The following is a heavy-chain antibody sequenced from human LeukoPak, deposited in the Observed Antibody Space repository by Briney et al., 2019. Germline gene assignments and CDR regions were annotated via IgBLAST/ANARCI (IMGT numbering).Heavy chain of an antibody. D-gene: IGHD5-18*01. CDR3: AKNSQLWSNFDY. Sequence: PGGSLRLSCAASGFTFSSYGMSWVRQAPGKGLEWVSAISGSGGSTYYADSVKGRFTISRDNSKNTLYLQMNSLRAEDTAVYYCAKNSQLWSNFDYWGQGTLVTVSS. CDR2: ISGSGGST. V-gene: IGHV3-23*01. J-gene: IGHJ4*02. CDR1: GFTFSSYG.